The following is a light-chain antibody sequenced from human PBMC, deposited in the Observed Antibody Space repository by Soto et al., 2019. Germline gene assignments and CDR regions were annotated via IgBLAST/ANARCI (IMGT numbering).Light chain of an antibody. CDR3: QQRSNWPPIT. CDR2: DAS. CDR1: QSISSY. Sequence: EIVLTQSPATLSLSPGERATLSCRASQSISSYLAWYQQKPGQAPRLLIYDASNRATGIPARFSGSGSGTDLPLTISSLEPEDCAVYYCQQRSNWPPITFGQGTRLEIK. J-gene: IGKJ5*01. V-gene: IGKV3-11*01.